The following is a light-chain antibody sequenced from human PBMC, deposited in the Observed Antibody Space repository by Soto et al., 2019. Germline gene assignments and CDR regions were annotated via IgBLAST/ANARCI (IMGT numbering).Light chain of an antibody. CDR3: AAWDDSLSGVV. CDR1: SSNIGRNF. Sequence: QSVLTQPPSASGTPGQRVNLSCSGSSSNIGRNFAYWYRQLPGTAPKLLIYRNDQRPSGVPDRISGSKSGDSASLAISGLRSEDEADYYCAAWDDSLSGVVFGGGTKVTVL. J-gene: IGLJ2*01. V-gene: IGLV1-47*01. CDR2: RND.